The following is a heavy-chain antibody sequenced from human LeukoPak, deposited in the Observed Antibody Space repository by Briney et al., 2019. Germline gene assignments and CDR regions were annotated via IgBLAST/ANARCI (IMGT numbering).Heavy chain of an antibody. D-gene: IGHD1-26*01. V-gene: IGHV3-15*01. CDR3: TAYYVI. CDR1: GFHFRNPW. Sequence: GSLKLLRAAFGFHFRNPWNSRVRPAPGKGLEWIGRIKSKTDGGTTDYAAPVKGRFTISRDDSKNTLYLQMNSLKTEDTAVYYCTAYYVIWGQGTLVTVSS. J-gene: IGHJ4*02. CDR2: IKSKTDGGTT.